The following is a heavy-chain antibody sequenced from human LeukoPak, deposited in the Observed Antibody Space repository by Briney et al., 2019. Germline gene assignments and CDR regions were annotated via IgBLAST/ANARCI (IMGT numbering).Heavy chain of an antibody. CDR2: IIPIFGTA. Sequence: SVKVSCKASGGTFSSYAISWVRQAPGQGLEWMGGIIPIFGTANYAQKFQGRVTITTDESTSTAYMELSSLRSEDTAVYYCASQRYVLRYFDWSSYNWFDPWGQGTLVTVSS. J-gene: IGHJ5*02. CDR1: GGTFSSYA. CDR3: ASQRYVLRYFDWSSYNWFDP. D-gene: IGHD3-9*01. V-gene: IGHV1-69*05.